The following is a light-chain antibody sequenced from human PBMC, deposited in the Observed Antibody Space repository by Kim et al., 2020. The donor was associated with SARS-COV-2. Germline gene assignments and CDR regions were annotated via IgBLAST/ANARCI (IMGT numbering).Light chain of an antibody. J-gene: IGLJ2*01. CDR2: GRN. Sequence: SSELTQDPAVSVALGQTVRITCQGDSLRSYYASWYQQKPGQAPVLVIYGRNNRPSGIPDRFSGSTSGNTASLTITGAQVEDEADYYCKSRDSSGNVVFGG. CDR1: SLRSYY. V-gene: IGLV3-19*01. CDR3: KSRDSSGNVV.